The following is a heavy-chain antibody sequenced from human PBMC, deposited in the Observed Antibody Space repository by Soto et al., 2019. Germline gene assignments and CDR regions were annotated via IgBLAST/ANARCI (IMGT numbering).Heavy chain of an antibody. D-gene: IGHD2-21*02. J-gene: IGHJ4*02. CDR2: VYYSVTT. V-gene: IGHV4-39*01. Sequence: SETLSLSCNVSGGSISSSSYYWGWIRQPPGKGLEWIGNVYYSVTTYYNPSLKSRLTISVDTSKNQFSLKLSSVTAADTALYFCARQRTSVVTQAYFDVWGPGSLVTVSS. CDR1: GGSISSSSYY. CDR3: ARQRTSVVTQAYFDV.